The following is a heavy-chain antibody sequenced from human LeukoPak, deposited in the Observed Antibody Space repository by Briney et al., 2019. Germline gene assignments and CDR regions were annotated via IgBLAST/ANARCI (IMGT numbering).Heavy chain of an antibody. CDR3: ARTGDRGGFDY. D-gene: IGHD7-27*01. CDR2: ISGSGTNI. Sequence: GGSLRLSCAASGFTFSDYYMSWIRLAPGKGLEWISYISGSGTNIYYADSVRGRFTISRDNAKNSLYLQMNGLRAEDTAVYYCARTGDRGGFDYWGQGTLVTVSS. CDR1: GFTFSDYY. V-gene: IGHV3-11*01. J-gene: IGHJ4*02.